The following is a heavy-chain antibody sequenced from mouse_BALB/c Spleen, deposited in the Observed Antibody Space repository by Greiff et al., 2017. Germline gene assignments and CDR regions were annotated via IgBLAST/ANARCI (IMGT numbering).Heavy chain of an antibody. CDR1: GFSLTSYG. D-gene: IGHD1-1*01. CDR2: IWAGGST. Sequence: VKLMESGPGLVAPSQSLSITCTVSGFSLTSYGVHWVRQPPGKGLEWLGVIWAGGSTNYNSALMSRLSISKDNSKSQVFLKMNSLQTDDTAMYYCARDEGTTVPWFAYWGQGTLVTVSA. J-gene: IGHJ3*01. V-gene: IGHV2-9*02. CDR3: ARDEGTTVPWFAY.